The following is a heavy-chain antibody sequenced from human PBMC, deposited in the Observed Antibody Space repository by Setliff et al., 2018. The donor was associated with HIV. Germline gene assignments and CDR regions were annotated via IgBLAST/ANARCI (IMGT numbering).Heavy chain of an antibody. CDR1: GYTFTTYS. D-gene: IGHD3-10*01. J-gene: IGHJ4*01. V-gene: IGHV1-3*03. CDR3: ARGALLAVFDFDH. CDR2: LNAGKGDT. Sequence: ASVKVSCKASGYTFTTYSMHWVRQAPGQSLEWMGWLNAGKGDTKFSQEFQGRITINWDTSASTAYLELRSLRSEDTAVYYCARGALLAVFDFDHWGHGTLVTVSS.